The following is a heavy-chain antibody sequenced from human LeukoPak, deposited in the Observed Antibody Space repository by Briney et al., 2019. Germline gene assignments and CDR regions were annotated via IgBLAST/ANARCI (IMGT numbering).Heavy chain of an antibody. CDR2: IDWDDDK. CDR1: GFSLSTSGMC. V-gene: IGHV2-70*11. Sequence: RESGPTLVNPTQTLTLTCTFSGFSLSTSGMCVSWIRQPPGKALEWLARIDWDDDKYYSTSLKTRLTISKDTSKNQVVLTMTNMDPVDTATYYCARAPNPRKGDYYFDYWGQGTLVTVSS. D-gene: IGHD3-16*01. CDR3: ARAPNPRKGDYYFDY. J-gene: IGHJ4*02.